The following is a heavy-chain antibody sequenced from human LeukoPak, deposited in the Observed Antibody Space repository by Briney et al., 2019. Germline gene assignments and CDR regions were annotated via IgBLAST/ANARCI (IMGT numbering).Heavy chain of an antibody. Sequence: PSETLSLTCTVSDGSMSPYYWSWIRQHPGKGLEWIGYIYYSGSTYYNPSLKSRVTISVDTSKNQFSLKLSSVTAADTAVYYCARATDSRDLDYWGQGTLVTVSS. CDR2: IYYSGST. J-gene: IGHJ4*02. V-gene: IGHV4-31*03. CDR3: ARATDSRDLDY. CDR1: DGSMSPYY. D-gene: IGHD6-13*01.